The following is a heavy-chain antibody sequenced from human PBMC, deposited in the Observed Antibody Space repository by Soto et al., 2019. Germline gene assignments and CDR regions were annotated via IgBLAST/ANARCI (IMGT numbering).Heavy chain of an antibody. CDR1: GYSISSGYY. V-gene: IGHV4-38-2*01. CDR2: IYHSGST. CDR3: ARSPIAVAGANWFDP. Sequence: PLETLSLTCAVSGYSISSGYYWGWIRQPPGKGLEWIGSIYHSGSTYYNPSLKSRVTISVDTSKNQFSLKLSSVTAADTAVYYCARSPIAVAGANWFDPWGQGTLVTVSS. D-gene: IGHD6-19*01. J-gene: IGHJ5*02.